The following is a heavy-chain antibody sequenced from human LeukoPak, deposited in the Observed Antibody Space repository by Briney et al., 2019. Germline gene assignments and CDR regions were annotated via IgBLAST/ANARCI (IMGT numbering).Heavy chain of an antibody. CDR1: GFTFSSYW. J-gene: IGHJ5*02. Sequence: GGSLRLSCAASGFTFSSYWMHWVRHAPGKGLVWVSRINSDGSSTSYADSVKDRFTISRDNAKNTLYLQMNSLRAEDTAVYYCAREVVVPAAQNWFDPWGQGTLVTVSS. V-gene: IGHV3-74*01. D-gene: IGHD2-2*01. CDR3: AREVVVPAAQNWFDP. CDR2: INSDGSST.